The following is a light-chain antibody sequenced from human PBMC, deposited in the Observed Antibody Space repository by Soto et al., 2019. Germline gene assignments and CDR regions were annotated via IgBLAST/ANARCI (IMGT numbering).Light chain of an antibody. Sequence: DIVMTQSPDSLAVSLGERATINCKSSQSVLYSSNNKNYLAWYQQKPGQPPKLLIYWASTRESGVPDRFSGSGCGTDFTLTISSLQAEDGAVYYCQQDYSTPWTFGQGTKVEIK. CDR2: WAS. J-gene: IGKJ1*01. CDR3: QQDYSTPWT. CDR1: QSVLYSSNNKNY. V-gene: IGKV4-1*01.